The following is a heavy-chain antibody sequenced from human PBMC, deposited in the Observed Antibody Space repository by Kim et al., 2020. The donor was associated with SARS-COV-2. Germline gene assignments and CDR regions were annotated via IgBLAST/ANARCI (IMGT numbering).Heavy chain of an antibody. J-gene: IGHJ4*02. D-gene: IGHD3-22*01. CDR1: GFTFSTYA. CDR3: AKGLSDYYDSRGYYYFDY. Sequence: GGSLRLSCAASGFTFSTYAMNWVRQAPGKGLEWVSSISDTDGSTYADSVKGRFTISRDKSKNTLYLQMNSLRAEDTAVYYCAKGLSDYYDSRGYYYFDYWGQGTLVTVSS. CDR2: ISDTDGST. V-gene: IGHV3-23*01.